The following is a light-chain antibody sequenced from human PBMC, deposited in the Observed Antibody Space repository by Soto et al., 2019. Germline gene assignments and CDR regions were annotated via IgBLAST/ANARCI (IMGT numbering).Light chain of an antibody. CDR3: QQLNIDSYPIT. J-gene: IGKJ5*01. CDR2: AAS. V-gene: IGKV1-9*01. Sequence: IQLTQSPSSLSASIGDRVTITCRARQGISSFLAWYQQKPGKAPKLLIYAASTLQSGIPSRFSCSGSGTDFTLTISSLQPEDFATYYCQQLNIDSYPITFGQGTRLEIK. CDR1: QGISSF.